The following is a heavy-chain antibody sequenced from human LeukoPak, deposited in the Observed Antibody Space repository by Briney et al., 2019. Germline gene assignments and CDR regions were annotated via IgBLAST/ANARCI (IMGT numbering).Heavy chain of an antibody. CDR2: IKQDGSDK. CDR1: GFTFNSYW. D-gene: IGHD4-17*01. CDR3: AKLTTVTTLSALDY. J-gene: IGHJ4*02. Sequence: GGSLRLSCAASGFTFNSYWMSWLRQAPGKGLEWVASIKQDGSDKYYVDSVKGRFTISKDNARNSLYLQMNSLRAEDTAVYYCAKLTTVTTLSALDYWGQGTLVTVSS. V-gene: IGHV3-7*01.